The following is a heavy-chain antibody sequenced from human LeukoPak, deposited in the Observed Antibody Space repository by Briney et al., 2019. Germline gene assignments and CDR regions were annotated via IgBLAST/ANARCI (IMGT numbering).Heavy chain of an antibody. V-gene: IGHV1-58*01. CDR1: GFTFTSSA. Sequence: SGPEVKKPGTSVKVSCKTSGFTFTSSAVQWVRQARGQRLEWIGWIVVGSENTDFAQKFQERVSITRDMSTSTVYLELTNLRSDDTAVYYCAAASRQRLFEFWGQGTLVTVSS. D-gene: IGHD1-1*01. CDR2: IVVGSENT. CDR3: AAASRQRLFEF. J-gene: IGHJ4*02.